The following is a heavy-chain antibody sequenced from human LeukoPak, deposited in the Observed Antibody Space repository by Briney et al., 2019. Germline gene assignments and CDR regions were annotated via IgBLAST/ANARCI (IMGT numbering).Heavy chain of an antibody. V-gene: IGHV3-15*01. Sequence: GSLRLSCAASGFTFSNAWMNWVRQAPGKGLEWVGRIKTNADAGTTDYAAPVKGRFTISRDDSKNTLYLQMNSLKIEDTAVYYCTTDPAQGYWGQGTLVTVSS. CDR3: TTDPAQGY. CDR1: GFTFSNAW. CDR2: IKTNADAGTT. J-gene: IGHJ4*02.